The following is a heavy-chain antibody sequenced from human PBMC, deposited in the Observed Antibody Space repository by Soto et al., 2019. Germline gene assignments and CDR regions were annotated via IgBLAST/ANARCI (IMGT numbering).Heavy chain of an antibody. CDR1: GYTFTSYG. V-gene: IGHV1-18*01. CDR2: ISAYNGNT. Sequence: GASVKGSCKASGYTFTSYGISWVRQAPGQGLEWMGWISAYNGNTNYAQKLQGRVTMTTDTSTSTAYMELRSLRSDDTAVYYCARVRVYDILTGYYAPTTLDYWGQGTLVTVSS. J-gene: IGHJ4*02. CDR3: ARVRVYDILTGYYAPTTLDY. D-gene: IGHD3-9*01.